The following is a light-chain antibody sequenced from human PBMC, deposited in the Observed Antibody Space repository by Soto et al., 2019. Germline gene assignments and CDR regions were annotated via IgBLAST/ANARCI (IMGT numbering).Light chain of an antibody. Sequence: EIQTTQSPSSVYGAVGDTVNTTCTSSQDINSWLTWYQQKPGKAPKVLIYIASRLQSGVPSRFSGRGSGTDFSLAIGNLQPKDFATYSCKQSKTFPLTFGRGTVVDIK. V-gene: IGKV1-12*01. J-gene: IGKJ1*01. CDR2: IAS. CDR3: KQSKTFPLT. CDR1: QDINSW.